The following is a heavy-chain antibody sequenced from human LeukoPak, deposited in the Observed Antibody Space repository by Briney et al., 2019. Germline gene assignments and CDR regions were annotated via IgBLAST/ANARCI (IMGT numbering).Heavy chain of an antibody. Sequence: GGSLRLSCAASGFTFISYAMSWVRQAPGKGLEWVSSISSSSSYIYYADSVKGRFTISRDNAKNSLYLQMNSLRAEDTAVYYCASDYSSSWYRKDYWGQGTLVTVSS. CDR2: ISSSSSYI. D-gene: IGHD6-13*01. J-gene: IGHJ4*02. V-gene: IGHV3-21*01. CDR1: GFTFISYA. CDR3: ASDYSSSWYRKDY.